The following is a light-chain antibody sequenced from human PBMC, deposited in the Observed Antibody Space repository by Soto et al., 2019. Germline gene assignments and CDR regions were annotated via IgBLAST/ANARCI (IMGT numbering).Light chain of an antibody. V-gene: IGKV1-39*01. Sequence: DIQMTQSPSSLSASIGDRVIITCRASQRISIYLNWYQQKPGKAPNLLIFAASSLQSGVPSRFSGSGSGTDFTLIISSLQPEDFATYYCQQSYNAPRYTFGQGTKLEIK. CDR1: QRISIY. CDR2: AAS. J-gene: IGKJ2*01. CDR3: QQSYNAPRYT.